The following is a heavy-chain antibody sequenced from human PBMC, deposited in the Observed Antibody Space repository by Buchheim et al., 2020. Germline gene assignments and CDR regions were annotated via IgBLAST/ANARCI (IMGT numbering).Heavy chain of an antibody. D-gene: IGHD3-16*01. CDR2: IHKSGST. V-gene: IGHV4-61*02. CDR3: ARSLGAHSFLDY. Sequence: QVQLQESGPGLVKPSQTLSLTCTVSGGSISSGNYYWSWIRQPAGKGLEWIGRIHKSGSTNYPSLKSRVTISVDTSKNQFSLKLSSVTAADAAVYYCARSLGAHSFLDYWGQGTL. CDR1: GGSISSGNYY. J-gene: IGHJ4*02.